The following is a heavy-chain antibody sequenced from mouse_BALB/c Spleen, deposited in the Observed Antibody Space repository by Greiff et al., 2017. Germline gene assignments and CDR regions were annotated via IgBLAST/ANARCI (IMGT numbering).Heavy chain of an antibody. Sequence: EVHLVESGPGLVKPSQSLSFTCSVTGYSITSGYYWNWIRQLPGNKLEWMGYISYDGSNNYNPSLKNRISITRDTSKNQFFLKLNSVTTADTATYYCARGPGTFFDYWGQGTTLTVSS. D-gene: IGHD3-3*01. V-gene: IGHV3-6*02. CDR1: GYSITSGYY. CDR3: ARGPGTFFDY. CDR2: ISYDGSN. J-gene: IGHJ2*01.